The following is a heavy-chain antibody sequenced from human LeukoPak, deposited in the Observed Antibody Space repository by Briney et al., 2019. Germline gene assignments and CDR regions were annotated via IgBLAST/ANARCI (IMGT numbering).Heavy chain of an antibody. CDR1: GYTFTGYY. Sequence: GASVTVSCKASGYTFTGYYMHWVRQAPGQGLEWMGWVSAYNGNTNYAQKLQGRVTMTTDTSTSTAYMELRSLRSDDTAVYYCARGPDLLRLGELSHEMAAEYFQHWGQGTLVTVSS. CDR3: ARGPDLLRLGELSHEMAAEYFQH. V-gene: IGHV1-18*04. J-gene: IGHJ1*01. D-gene: IGHD3-16*02. CDR2: VSAYNGNT.